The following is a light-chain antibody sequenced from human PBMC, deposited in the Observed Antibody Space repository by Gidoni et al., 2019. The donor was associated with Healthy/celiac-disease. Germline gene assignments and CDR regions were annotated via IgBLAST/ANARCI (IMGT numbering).Light chain of an antibody. CDR3: QAWDSSTKV. CDR2: QDS. CDR1: KLGDKY. Sequence: SYELPQPPSVSVSPGQTASITCSGDKLGDKYACWYQQKPGQSPVLVIYQDSKRPSGIPERFSGSNSGNTATLTISGTQAMDEADYYCQAWDSSTKVFGTGTKVTVL. V-gene: IGLV3-1*01. J-gene: IGLJ1*01.